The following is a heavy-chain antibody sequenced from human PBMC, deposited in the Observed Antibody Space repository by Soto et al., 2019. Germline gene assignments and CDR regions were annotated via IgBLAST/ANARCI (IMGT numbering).Heavy chain of an antibody. CDR3: ARRWRQMLYYMDV. D-gene: IGHD2-21*02. J-gene: IGHJ6*03. V-gene: IGHV4-34*01. Sequence: SETLSLTCAVYGGSFSGYYWSWIRQPPGKGLEWIGEINHSGSTNYNPSLKSRVTISVDTSKNQFSLKLSSVTAADTAVYYCARRWRQMLYYMDVWGKGTTVTVSS. CDR1: GGSFSGYY. CDR2: INHSGST.